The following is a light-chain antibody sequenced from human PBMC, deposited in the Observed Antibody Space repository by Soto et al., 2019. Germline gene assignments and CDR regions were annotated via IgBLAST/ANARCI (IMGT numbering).Light chain of an antibody. V-gene: IGKV2D-29*01. J-gene: IGKJ4*01. CDR1: QSLLASDGKTY. CDR2: EVS. Sequence: DIVLTQTPLSLSVTPGQPASISCKSSQSLLASDGKTYLCWYLQKPGQRPQLLLYEVSNRFSGVPDRFSASRSGTDFTLQISRLEPGDVGVYYCAQSIELPLTFGGGTKVEI. CDR3: AQSIELPLT.